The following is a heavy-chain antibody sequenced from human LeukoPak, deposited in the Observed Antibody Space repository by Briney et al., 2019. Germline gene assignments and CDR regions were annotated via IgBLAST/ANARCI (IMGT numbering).Heavy chain of an antibody. CDR2: IYYSGST. V-gene: IGHV4-59*01. D-gene: IGHD2-8*01. Sequence: NSSETLSLTCTVSGGSISSYYWSWIRQPPGKGLEWIGYIYYSGSTNYNPSLKSRVTISVDTSKNQFSLKLSSVTAADTAVYYRARGGIPRYCTNGVCSTLFDYWGQGTLVTVSS. CDR1: GGSISSYY. CDR3: ARGGIPRYCTNGVCSTLFDY. J-gene: IGHJ4*02.